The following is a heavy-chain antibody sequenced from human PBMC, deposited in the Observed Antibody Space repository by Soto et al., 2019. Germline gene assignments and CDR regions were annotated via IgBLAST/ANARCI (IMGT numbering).Heavy chain of an antibody. V-gene: IGHV6-1*01. CDR1: GDSVSSNSAA. CDR2: TYYRSKWYN. D-gene: IGHD3-3*01. J-gene: IGHJ3*02. Sequence: SQTLSLACAISGDSVSSNSAAWNWIRQSPSRGLEWLGRTYYRSKWYNDYAVSVKSRITINPDTSKNQFSLQLNSVTPEDTAVYYCAARITIFGVVIEAFDIWGQGTMVTV. CDR3: AARITIFGVVIEAFDI.